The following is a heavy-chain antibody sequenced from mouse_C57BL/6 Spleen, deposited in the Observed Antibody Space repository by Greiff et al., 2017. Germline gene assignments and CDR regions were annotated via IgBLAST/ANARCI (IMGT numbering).Heavy chain of an antibody. CDR1: GFTFSSYA. V-gene: IGHV5-9-1*02. CDR3: TRVPYGSSYGAMDY. J-gene: IGHJ4*01. Sequence: EVKLMESGEGLVKPGGSLKPSCAASGFTFSSYAMSWVRQTPEKRLEWVAYISSGGDYIYYADTVKGRFTIARDNARNTLYLQRSSLKSEDTAMYYCTRVPYGSSYGAMDYWGQGTSVTVSS. D-gene: IGHD1-1*01. CDR2: ISSGGDYI.